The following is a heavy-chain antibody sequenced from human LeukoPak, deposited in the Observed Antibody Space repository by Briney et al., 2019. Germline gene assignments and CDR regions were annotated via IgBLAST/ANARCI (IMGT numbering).Heavy chain of an antibody. D-gene: IGHD4-11*01. CDR2: MNPNSGNT. Sequence: ASVKVSCKASGYTFTSYDINWVRQATGQGLEWMGWMNPNSGNTGYAQKFQERVTITRDMSTSTAYMELSSLRSEDTAVYYCAAVGVVDSKSFDYWGQGTLVTVSS. J-gene: IGHJ4*02. V-gene: IGHV1-8*01. CDR1: GYTFTSYD. CDR3: AAVGVVDSKSFDY.